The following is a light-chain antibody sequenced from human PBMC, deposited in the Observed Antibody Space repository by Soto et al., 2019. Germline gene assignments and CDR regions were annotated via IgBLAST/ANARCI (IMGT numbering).Light chain of an antibody. CDR3: SSNAGSNNLV. J-gene: IGLJ2*01. CDR1: SSDFGGYNY. V-gene: IGLV2-8*01. CDR2: EVT. Sequence: QSALTQPPSASGSPGQSVTISCTGTSSDFGGYNYVSWYQQHPGKAPKLIIYEVTKRPSGVPDRFSASKSGNTASLTVSGLQAEDEADYYCSSNAGSNNLVFGGGTKVTVL.